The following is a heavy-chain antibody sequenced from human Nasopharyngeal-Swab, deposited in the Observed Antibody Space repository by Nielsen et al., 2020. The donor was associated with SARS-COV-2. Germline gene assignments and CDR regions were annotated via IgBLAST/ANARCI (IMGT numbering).Heavy chain of an antibody. CDR3: ARQQIIGTTAPLGPFDI. D-gene: IGHD1-1*01. V-gene: IGHV5-51*01. CDR1: GYSFTRHW. CDR2: IYPGDSDA. Sequence: GESLKISCQGSGYSFTRHWIGWVRQMPGKGLEWMGIIYPGDSDARYSPSFLGQVTISADKSINTAYLQWSSLKASDTAMYYCARQQIIGTTAPLGPFDIWGQGTMVTVSS. J-gene: IGHJ3*02.